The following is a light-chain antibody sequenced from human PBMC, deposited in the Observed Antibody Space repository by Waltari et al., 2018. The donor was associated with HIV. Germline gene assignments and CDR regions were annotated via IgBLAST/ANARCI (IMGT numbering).Light chain of an antibody. V-gene: IGLV2-23*02. J-gene: IGLJ2*01. CDR1: SSAVGSYNL. Sequence: SALTQPASVSGSFGQSITISCTGTSSAVGSYNLVSWYQYHPGKAPKLIIYEVSKRPSGVSNRFSGSKSGNTASLTVSGLQAEDEAHYYCCSYARSGIPFGGGTKLTVL. CDR2: EVS. CDR3: CSYARSGIP.